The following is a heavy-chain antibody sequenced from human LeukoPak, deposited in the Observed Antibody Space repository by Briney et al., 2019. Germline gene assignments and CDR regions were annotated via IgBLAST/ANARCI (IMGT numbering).Heavy chain of an antibody. D-gene: IGHD3-9*01. CDR2: ISGSGGST. V-gene: IGHV3-23*01. Sequence: GGSLRPSCAASGFTFSSYAMSWVRQAPGKGLEWVSAISGSGGSTYYADSVKGRFTISRDNSKNTLYLQMNSLRAEDTAVYYCAKEGYYDILTGTEEGAFDIWGQGTMVTVSS. CDR1: GFTFSSYA. J-gene: IGHJ3*02. CDR3: AKEGYYDILTGTEEGAFDI.